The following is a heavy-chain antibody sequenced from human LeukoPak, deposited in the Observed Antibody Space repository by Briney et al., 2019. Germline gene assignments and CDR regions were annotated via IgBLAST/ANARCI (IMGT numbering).Heavy chain of an antibody. Sequence: LAGGSLRLSRAASGFTFRNHWMPWVRHTPGKGLVWVSRISSDGSSTTYADSVKGRFTISRDNAKNTLYLQMNNLRAEDTAMYYCARDQRVTGRPDIDYWGQGTLVIVSS. CDR1: GFTFRNHW. D-gene: IGHD6-6*01. J-gene: IGHJ4*02. CDR2: ISSDGSST. V-gene: IGHV3-74*03. CDR3: ARDQRVTGRPDIDY.